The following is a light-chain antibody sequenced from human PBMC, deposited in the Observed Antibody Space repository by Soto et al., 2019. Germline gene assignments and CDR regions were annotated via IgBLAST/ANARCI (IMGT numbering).Light chain of an antibody. Sequence: EIGLTQSPASLCVAPGGRGALSCRASQSVSSNLAWYQQKPGQAPRLLIYAASSRATGIPARFSGSGSGTDFTLTITRLEPEDFALYYCQQYGGSPITSGLGTRLEIK. CDR2: AAS. J-gene: IGKJ5*01. CDR3: QQYGGSPIT. V-gene: IGKV3-20*01. CDR1: QSVSSN.